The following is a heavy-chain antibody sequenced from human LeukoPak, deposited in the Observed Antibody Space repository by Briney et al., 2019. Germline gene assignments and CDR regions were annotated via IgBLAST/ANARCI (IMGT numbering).Heavy chain of an antibody. Sequence: GSLRLSCTASGFTFSDYWMTWVRQAPGKGPEWVANIKQDGSQRYYVDSVRGRFTIPRDNDKNSLFLQMNGVRAEDTAVYYCARRGGSSSRRSPIDYWGQGTLVTVSS. J-gene: IGHJ4*02. CDR2: IKQDGSQR. V-gene: IGHV3-7*01. D-gene: IGHD6-6*01. CDR1: GFTFSDYW. CDR3: ARRGGSSSRRSPIDY.